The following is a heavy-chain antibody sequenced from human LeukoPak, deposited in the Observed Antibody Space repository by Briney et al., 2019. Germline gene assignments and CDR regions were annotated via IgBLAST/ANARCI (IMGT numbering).Heavy chain of an antibody. CDR2: ISGSGGST. CDR3: AKDRGPHDY. CDR1: GFTFSSYA. V-gene: IGHV3-23*01. Sequence: GGSLRPSCAASGFTFSSYAMSWVRQAPGKGLEWVSAISGSGGSTNYADSVKGRFTISRDNSKNMLYLQMNSLRAEDTAVYYCAKDRGPHDYWGQGTLVTVSS. J-gene: IGHJ4*02. D-gene: IGHD3/OR15-3a*01.